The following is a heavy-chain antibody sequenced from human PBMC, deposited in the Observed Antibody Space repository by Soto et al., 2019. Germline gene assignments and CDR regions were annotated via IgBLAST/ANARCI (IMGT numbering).Heavy chain of an antibody. CDR3: ARGTGSGWAPQYYYGMDL. J-gene: IGHJ6*02. CDR1: GESITSSSYY. Sequence: AETLSLTFIVSGESITSSSYYWGCIRQPPGKGLEWIGSIYYSGSTNYNPSLKSRVTISVDTSKNQFSRNLSSVTGADTALYYCARGTGSGWAPQYYYGMDLWGQGTTVTVSS. V-gene: IGHV4-39*07. D-gene: IGHD6-19*01. CDR2: IYYSGST.